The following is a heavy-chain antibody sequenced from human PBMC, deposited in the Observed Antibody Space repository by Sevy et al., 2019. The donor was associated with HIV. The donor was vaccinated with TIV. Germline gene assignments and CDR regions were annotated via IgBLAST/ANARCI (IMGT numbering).Heavy chain of an antibody. Sequence: SETLSLTCTVSGDSISSGGYYWSWIRQRPGKGLECIGYIYYSGIAYYNPSLKSRVAISVDTSKNQFSLKLTSVTAADTAVYYCARDRGGSPDYWVQGTLVTVSS. J-gene: IGHJ4*02. V-gene: IGHV4-31*03. CDR1: GDSISSGGYY. D-gene: IGHD3-16*01. CDR3: ARDRGGSPDY. CDR2: IYYSGIA.